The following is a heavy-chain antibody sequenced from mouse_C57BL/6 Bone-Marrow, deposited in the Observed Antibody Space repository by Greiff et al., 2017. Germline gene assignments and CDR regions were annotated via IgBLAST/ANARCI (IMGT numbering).Heavy chain of an antibody. J-gene: IGHJ3*01. D-gene: IGHD1-1*01. V-gene: IGHV1-37*01. CDR2: INPYNGDT. CDR3: AREGLRGFAY. CDR1: GYSLTGYF. Sequence: KESGYSLTGYFMNWVKQSHGKSLEWIGRINPYNGDTYYNQKFKGKATLTVDKSSSTAHMELLSLTSEDFAVSYCAREGLRGFAYWGQGTLVTVSA.